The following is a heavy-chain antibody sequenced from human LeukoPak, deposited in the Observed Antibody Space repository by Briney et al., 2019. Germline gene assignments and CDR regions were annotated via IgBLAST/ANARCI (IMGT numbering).Heavy chain of an antibody. J-gene: IGHJ6*02. CDR2: IYYSGST. D-gene: IGHD3-10*01. CDR3: ARTCSFTMVRGVMNPYGMDV. Sequence: SETLSLTCTVSGGSISSYYWSWIRQPPGKGLEWIGYIYYSGSTNYNPSLKSRVTISVDTSKNQFSLKLSSVTAADTAVYYCARTCSFTMVRGVMNPYGMDVWGQGTTVTVSS. V-gene: IGHV4-59*01. CDR1: GGSISSYY.